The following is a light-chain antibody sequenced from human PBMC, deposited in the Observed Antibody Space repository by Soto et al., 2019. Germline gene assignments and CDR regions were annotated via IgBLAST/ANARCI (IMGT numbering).Light chain of an antibody. CDR1: ESLVDSDGNTY. J-gene: IGKJ1*01. CDR2: KIS. CDR3: MQASQFPRT. Sequence: DIVMTQTPLSSPVTLGQPVSISCRSSESLVDSDGNTYLSWLQQRPGQPPRQLIYKISNRFSGVPSRFSGSGAGTDFTLKISRVEAEDVGVYYCMQASQFPRTFGQGTKVEIK. V-gene: IGKV2-24*01.